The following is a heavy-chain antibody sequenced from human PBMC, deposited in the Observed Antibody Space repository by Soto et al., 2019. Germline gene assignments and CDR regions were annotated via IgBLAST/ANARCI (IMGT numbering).Heavy chain of an antibody. CDR2: IHPTSSPL. CDR3: AREIYDDYDSSGFDH. Sequence: GGSLRLSCSASGFQFDAFVMHWVRQAPGKGLECVSTIHPTSSPLAYADAVKGRFTISRDNAKNTLSLQMNSLRAEDTAVYYCAREIYDDYDSSGFDHWGQGTLVTVSS. J-gene: IGHJ4*02. V-gene: IGHV3-9*01. CDR1: GFQFDAFV. D-gene: IGHD3-22*01.